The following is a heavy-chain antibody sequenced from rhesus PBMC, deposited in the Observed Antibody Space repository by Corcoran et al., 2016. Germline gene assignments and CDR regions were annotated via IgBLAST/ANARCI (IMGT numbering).Heavy chain of an antibody. Sequence: QLQLQESGPGLVKPSETLSVTCAVSGGSISSSYWSLIRQAPGKGLEWIGYIYGSGSSTNYNPSLKSRVTLSVDTSKNQLSLKLSSVTTADTAVYYCARRLGQYWYFDLWGPGTPITISS. CDR1: GGSISSSY. D-gene: IGHD3-34*01. V-gene: IGHV4-169*01. J-gene: IGHJ2*01. CDR2: IYGSGSST. CDR3: ARRLGQYWYFDL.